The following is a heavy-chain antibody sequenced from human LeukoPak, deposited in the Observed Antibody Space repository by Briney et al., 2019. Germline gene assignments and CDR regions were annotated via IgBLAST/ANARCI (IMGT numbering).Heavy chain of an antibody. CDR1: GFTFSSYS. D-gene: IGHD3-10*01. CDR2: ISSSSRYI. Sequence: GGSLRLSCAASGFTFSSYSMNWVRQAPGKGLEWVSSISSSSRYIYYADSVKGRFTISRDNAKNSLYLQMNSLRAEDTAVYYCARDFSGGFDYWGQGTLVTVSS. J-gene: IGHJ4*02. CDR3: ARDFSGGFDY. V-gene: IGHV3-21*01.